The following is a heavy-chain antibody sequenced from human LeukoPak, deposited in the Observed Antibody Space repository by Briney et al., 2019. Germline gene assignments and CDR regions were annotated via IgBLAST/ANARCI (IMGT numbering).Heavy chain of an antibody. V-gene: IGHV4-59*08. CDR3: ARHQYNYGAWFFDY. J-gene: IGHJ4*02. Sequence: SDTLSLTCTVSGGSITSYYWSWTRQPPGKGLEWIGYIYDSGNYYNPSLKSRVTISIDTSKNQFSLNLNSVTAADTAVYYCARHQYNYGAWFFDYWGQGTLVTVSS. D-gene: IGHD5-18*01. CDR2: IYDSGN. CDR1: GGSITSYY.